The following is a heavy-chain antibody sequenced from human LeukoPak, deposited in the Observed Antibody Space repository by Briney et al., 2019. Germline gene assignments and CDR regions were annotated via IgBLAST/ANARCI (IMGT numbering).Heavy chain of an antibody. Sequence: ASVKVSCKVSGYTLTELSMHWVRQAPGKGLEWMGGFDPEDGETIYAQKFQGRVTMTEDTSTDTAYMELNSLRSEDTAVYYCATDPSWSVQLEPNYYYGMDVWGQGTTVTVSS. CDR2: FDPEDGET. CDR3: ATDPSWSVQLEPNYYYGMDV. CDR1: GYTLTELS. D-gene: IGHD1-1*01. V-gene: IGHV1-24*01. J-gene: IGHJ6*02.